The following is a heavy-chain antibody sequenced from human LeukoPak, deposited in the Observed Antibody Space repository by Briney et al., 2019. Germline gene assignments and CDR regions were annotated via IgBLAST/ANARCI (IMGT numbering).Heavy chain of an antibody. J-gene: IGHJ4*02. Sequence: GGSLRLSCAASGFTFSTHWMHWVRQVPGRGPVWVSRADGGGSSTSYADSVKGRFTISRDNSKNTLYLQMNNLRAEDTAIYYCARVGSRYCSGANCYDGFWGQGTLVSVSS. CDR2: ADGGGSST. D-gene: IGHD2-15*01. CDR3: ARVGSRYCSGANCYDGF. CDR1: GFTFSTHW. V-gene: IGHV3-74*01.